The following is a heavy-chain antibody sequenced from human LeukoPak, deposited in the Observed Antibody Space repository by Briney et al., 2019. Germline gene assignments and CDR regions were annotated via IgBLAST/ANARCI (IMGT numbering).Heavy chain of an antibody. D-gene: IGHD6-19*01. CDR2: INPNSGGT. V-gene: IGHV1-2*02. Sequence: ASVKVSCKASGYTFTGYYMHWVRQAPGQGLEWMGWINPNSGGTNYAQKFQGRVTMTRDTSISTAYMGLSRLRSDDTAVYYCARDFREVSSGWSGNLDCWGQGTLVTVSS. CDR1: GYTFTGYY. CDR3: ARDFREVSSGWSGNLDC. J-gene: IGHJ4*02.